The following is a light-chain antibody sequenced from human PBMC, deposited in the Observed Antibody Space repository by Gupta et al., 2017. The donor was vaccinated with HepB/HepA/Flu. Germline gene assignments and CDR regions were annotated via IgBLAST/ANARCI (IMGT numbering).Light chain of an antibody. CDR3: QQYNSYSST. Sequence: DIQMTQSPSTLSASVGDRVTITCRASRSISSWLAWYQQKPGKAPKLLIYKASSLESGVPSRFSGSGSGTEFTLTISSLQPDDFATYYCQQYNSYSSTFGPGTKVDIK. CDR2: KAS. CDR1: RSISSW. J-gene: IGKJ3*01. V-gene: IGKV1-5*03.